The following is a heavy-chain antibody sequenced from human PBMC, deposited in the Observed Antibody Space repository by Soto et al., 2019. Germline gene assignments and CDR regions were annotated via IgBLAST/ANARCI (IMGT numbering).Heavy chain of an antibody. CDR2: IYSDGST. CDR3: AREVIARAFDI. J-gene: IGHJ3*02. D-gene: IGHD3-3*02. Sequence: EVQLVESGGGLVQPGGSLRLSCAASGFTVSSNYMSWVRQAPGKGLEWVSAIYSDGSTFFADSVKGRFTNSRDNSKNTMDLQMKSLRAEDTAVYYCAREVIARAFDIWGQGTMVTVSS. CDR1: GFTVSSNY. V-gene: IGHV3-66*01.